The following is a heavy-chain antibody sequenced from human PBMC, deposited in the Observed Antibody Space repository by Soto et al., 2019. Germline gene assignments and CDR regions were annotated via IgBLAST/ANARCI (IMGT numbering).Heavy chain of an antibody. J-gene: IGHJ6*03. Sequence: ASVKVSCKASGGTFTSQTFSWVRQAPGQGLEWMGRIIPILGIVHNAQGFQGKVTITADRSTSTVYMGRSSLRSEDTAVYYGASVLGYCNAGSSSSRPCYYYMDVWGKGTTVTVSS. V-gene: IGHV1-69*02. D-gene: IGHD2-15*01. CDR1: GGTFTSQT. CDR2: IIPILGIV. CDR3: ASVLGYCNAGSSSSRPCYYYMDV.